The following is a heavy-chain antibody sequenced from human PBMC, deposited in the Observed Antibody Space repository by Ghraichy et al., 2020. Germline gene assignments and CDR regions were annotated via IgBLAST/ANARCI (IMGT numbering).Heavy chain of an antibody. CDR3: ASAHNSAWHNFAY. CDR1: GFTFTNYA. V-gene: IGHV3-30-3*01. CDR2: VSYVGTNK. Sequence: GGSLRLSCAASGFTFTNYAMHWVRQAPGKGLEWVAIVSYVGTNKFYADSVKGRFTISRDNSKNTLYLEMNSLRVEDTAMYYCASAHNSAWHNFAYWGQGTRVTVTP. J-gene: IGHJ4*02. D-gene: IGHD6-19*01.